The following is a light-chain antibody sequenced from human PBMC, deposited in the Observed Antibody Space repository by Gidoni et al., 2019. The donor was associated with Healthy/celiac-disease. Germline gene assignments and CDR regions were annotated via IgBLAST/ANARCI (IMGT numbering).Light chain of an antibody. CDR3: QQYGSSRTWT. Sequence: EIVLTQSPGTLSLSPGERATLSCRASQSVISSYLAWYQQKPGQAPRLLVYGASNRATGIPDRFSGSGSGTDFTLTISRLEPEEFAVYYCQQYGSSRTWTFGQGTKVEIK. CDR2: GAS. CDR1: QSVISSY. V-gene: IGKV3-20*01. J-gene: IGKJ1*01.